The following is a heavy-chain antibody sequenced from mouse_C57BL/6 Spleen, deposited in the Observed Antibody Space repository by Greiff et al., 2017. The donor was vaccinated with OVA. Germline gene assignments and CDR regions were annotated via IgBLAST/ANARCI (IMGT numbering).Heavy chain of an antibody. CDR2: IYPRDGST. V-gene: IGHV1-85*01. CDR1: GYTFTSYD. Sequence: VQRVESGPELVKPGASVKLSCKASGYTFTSYDINWVKQRPGQGLEWIGWIYPRDGSTKYNEKFKGKATLTVDTSSSTAYMELHSLTSEDSAVYFCARRGYGSSSNAMDYWGQGTSVTVSS. D-gene: IGHD1-1*01. J-gene: IGHJ4*01. CDR3: ARRGYGSSSNAMDY.